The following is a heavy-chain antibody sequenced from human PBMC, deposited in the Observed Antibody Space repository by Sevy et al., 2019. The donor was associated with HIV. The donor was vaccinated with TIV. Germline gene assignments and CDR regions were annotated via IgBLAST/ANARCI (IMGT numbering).Heavy chain of an antibody. J-gene: IGHJ4*02. Sequence: GGSLRLSCAASGFTFSSYAMHWVRQAPGKGLEWVAVISYDGSNKYYADSVKGRSTISRDNSKNTLYLQMNSLRAEDTAVYYCARGKVAGTSFDYWGQGTLVTVSS. D-gene: IGHD6-19*01. V-gene: IGHV3-30-3*01. CDR1: GFTFSSYA. CDR2: ISYDGSNK. CDR3: ARGKVAGTSFDY.